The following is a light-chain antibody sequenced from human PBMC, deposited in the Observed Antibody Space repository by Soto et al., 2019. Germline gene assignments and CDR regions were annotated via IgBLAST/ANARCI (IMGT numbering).Light chain of an antibody. J-gene: IGKJ4*01. CDR2: GAS. V-gene: IGKV1-5*01. CDR3: QQTSGDPPLT. Sequence: DIQVTQSTSTLSASVGDRVTITCRASQSISRWLAWHQQKPGKAPKLLIYGASTLQDGVPSRFSGGGAGTDFTLTIRNLQPEDFATYYYQQTSGDPPLTFGGGTKVEI. CDR1: QSISRW.